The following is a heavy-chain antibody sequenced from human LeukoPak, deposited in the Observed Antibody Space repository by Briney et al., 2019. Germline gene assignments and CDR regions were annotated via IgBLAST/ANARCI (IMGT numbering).Heavy chain of an antibody. D-gene: IGHD5-18*01. V-gene: IGHV3-74*01. J-gene: IGHJ4*02. CDR2: IQTDGSST. CDR3: AKDKGGSYGSLDY. Sequence: GGSLRLSCAASGFTFSSYWMHWVRQAPGKGLVWVSRIQTDGSSTNYADSVKGRFTISRDDAKNTLYLQMNSLRAEDTAVYYCAKDKGGSYGSLDYWGQGTPVTVSS. CDR1: GFTFSSYW.